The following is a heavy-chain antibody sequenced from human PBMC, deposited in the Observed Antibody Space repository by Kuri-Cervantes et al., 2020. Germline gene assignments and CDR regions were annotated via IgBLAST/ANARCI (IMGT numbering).Heavy chain of an antibody. CDR1: GFTFGDYW. D-gene: IGHD3-16*01. V-gene: IGHV3-7*01. CDR2: IRPDESGK. CDR3: ANWAQKLGG. Sequence: GESLKISCAASGFTFGDYWMGWVRQATGKGLEWVTNIRPDESGKYYVDSVKGRFTVSRDNSKNTLYLQMNSLRAEDTAVYYCANWAQKLGGWGQGTLVTVSS. J-gene: IGHJ4*02.